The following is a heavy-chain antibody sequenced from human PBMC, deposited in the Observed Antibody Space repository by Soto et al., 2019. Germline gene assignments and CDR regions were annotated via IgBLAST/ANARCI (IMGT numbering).Heavy chain of an antibody. CDR2: IIPIFGTA. V-gene: IGHV1-69*13. J-gene: IGHJ4*02. CDR1: GGTFSSYA. CDR3: AREKNFAYDYVWRDPHFFH. Sequence: LVKVSCKASGGTFSSYAISWVRQAPGQGLEWMGGIIPIFGTANYAQKFQGRVTITADESTSSAYLGLSSRRSEDTAVYYCAREKNFAYDYVWRDPHFFHWRQATVVTGSA. D-gene: IGHD3-16*01.